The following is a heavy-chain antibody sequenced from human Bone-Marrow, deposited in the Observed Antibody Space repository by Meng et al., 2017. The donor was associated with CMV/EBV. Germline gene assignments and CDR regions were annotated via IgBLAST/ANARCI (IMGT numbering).Heavy chain of an antibody. D-gene: IGHD1-26*01. V-gene: IGHV3-30*02. CDR1: EFTFSSYG. Sequence: GGSLSLSCAASEFTFSSYGMHWVRQAPGKGLEWVAFIRNDGSSEYYADSVKGRFTISRDNSKNTLYLQMNSLTAEDTGVYYCARLGLKVGETSVWGQGTTVTVSS. CDR2: IRNDGSSE. CDR3: ARLGLKVGETSV. J-gene: IGHJ6*02.